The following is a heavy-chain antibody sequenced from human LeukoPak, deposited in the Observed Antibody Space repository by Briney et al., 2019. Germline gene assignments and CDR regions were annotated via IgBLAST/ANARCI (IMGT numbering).Heavy chain of an antibody. CDR3: ARFMIREVTADNWFDP. V-gene: IGHV3-48*04. CDR1: GFTFSRYG. Sequence: GGSLRLSCAASGFTFSRYGMSWVRQAPGKGLEWVSYISSSGSIIYYTDSVKGRFTISRDNAKNSLSLQMNSLRAEDTAVYYCARFMIREVTADNWFDPWGQGTLVTVSS. J-gene: IGHJ5*02. CDR2: ISSSGSII. D-gene: IGHD3-10*01.